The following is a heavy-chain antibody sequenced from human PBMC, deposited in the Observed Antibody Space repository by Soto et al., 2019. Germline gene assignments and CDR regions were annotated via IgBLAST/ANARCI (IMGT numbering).Heavy chain of an antibody. CDR3: ARAYCGGDCPPGGY. J-gene: IGHJ4*02. CDR1: GYTFTNYA. D-gene: IGHD2-21*02. CDR2: INGGNGNT. Sequence: QVQLVQSGAEVMKPGASVKVSCKASGYTFTNYAIHWVRQAPGQRLEWMGWINGGNGNTKYSQRFQGRVTITRDASASTVYMELSSLRSEDTDVFYCARAYCGGDCPPGGYWGQGALVTVSS. V-gene: IGHV1-3*01.